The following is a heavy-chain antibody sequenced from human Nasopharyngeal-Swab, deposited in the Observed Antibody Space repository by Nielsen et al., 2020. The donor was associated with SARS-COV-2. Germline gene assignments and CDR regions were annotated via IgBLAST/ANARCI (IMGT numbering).Heavy chain of an antibody. J-gene: IGHJ5*02. CDR3: ARESSRGYSYGYHWFDP. CDR1: GFSFDNFP. V-gene: IGHV3-48*04. Sequence: GGSLRLSCEASGFSFDNFPMNWVRQAPGRGLEWISNIRTSVEGGMFYADSVKGRFTISRDDAKSSLFLQMNSLRVEDTAVYYCARESSRGYSYGYHWFDPWGQGTLVTVSS. CDR2: IRTSVEGGM. D-gene: IGHD5-18*01.